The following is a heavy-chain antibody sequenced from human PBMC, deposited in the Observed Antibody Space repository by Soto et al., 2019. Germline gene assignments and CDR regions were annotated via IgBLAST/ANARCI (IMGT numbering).Heavy chain of an antibody. CDR2: IYWDDDK. D-gene: IGHD2-15*01. Sequence: QITLKESGPTLVKPTQTLTLTCTFSGFSLGTHGVAVGWVRQPAGKALEWLALIYWDDDKYYSASLNSRLTITEDTSKNQVVLTMTNMDPVDTGTYSCAHAMLYCTGGSCSTYFDSVGQGTLVTVSS. CDR1: GFSLGTHGVA. V-gene: IGHV2-5*02. CDR3: AHAMLYCTGGSCSTYFDS. J-gene: IGHJ4*02.